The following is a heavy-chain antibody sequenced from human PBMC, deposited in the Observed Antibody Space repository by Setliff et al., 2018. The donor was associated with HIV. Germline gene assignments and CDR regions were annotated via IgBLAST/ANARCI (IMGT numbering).Heavy chain of an antibody. CDR3: AQLGMVDDFDY. D-gene: IGHD1-1*01. V-gene: IGHV1-69*13. CDR1: ARIFSNYP. CDR2: IIPVFRTP. J-gene: IGHJ4*02. Sequence: SVKVSCKASARIFSNYPISWVRQAPGRGLEWMGGIIPVFRTPDYAQRFQDRLTITADESADTVYMELKSLRHEDTAVYYCAQLGMVDDFDYWGQGTLVTVSS.